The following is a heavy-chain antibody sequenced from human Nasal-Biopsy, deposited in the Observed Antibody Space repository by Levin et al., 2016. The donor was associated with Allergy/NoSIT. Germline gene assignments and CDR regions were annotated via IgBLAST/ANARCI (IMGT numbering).Heavy chain of an antibody. D-gene: IGHD3-22*01. CDR3: GVSPRRGPFDS. J-gene: IGHJ4*02. CDR2: IKQDGGEI. Sequence: GESLKISCVASGFTFSTYWMSWVRQAPGKGLEWVANIKQDGGEIYYVDSVKGRFTISRDNAKNSLYLQMNSLRAEDTAVYYCGVSPRRGPFDSWGQGTLVTVSS. CDR1: GFTFSTYW. V-gene: IGHV3-7*01.